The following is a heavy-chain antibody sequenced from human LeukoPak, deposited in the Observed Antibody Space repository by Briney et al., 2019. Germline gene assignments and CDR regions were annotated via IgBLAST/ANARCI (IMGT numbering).Heavy chain of an antibody. CDR2: IYSGGST. CDR1: GFTVSSNY. CDR3: ARDDCSGGSCYLFDY. Sequence: GGSLRLSCAASGFTVSSNYMSWARQAPGKGLEWVSVIYSGGSTYYADSVKGRFTISRDNSKNTLYLQMNSLRAEDTAVYYCARDDCSGGSCYLFDYWGQGTLVTVSS. D-gene: IGHD2-15*01. V-gene: IGHV3-53*01. J-gene: IGHJ4*02.